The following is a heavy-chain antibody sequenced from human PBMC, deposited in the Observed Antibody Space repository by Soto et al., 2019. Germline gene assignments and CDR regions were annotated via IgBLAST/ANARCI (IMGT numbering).Heavy chain of an antibody. V-gene: IGHV3-66*01. CDR3: ARDRGDYIWGSYRNDAFDI. CDR2: IYSGGST. J-gene: IGHJ3*02. CDR1: GFTVSSNY. D-gene: IGHD3-16*02. Sequence: GGSLRLSCAASGFTVSSNYMSWVRQAPGKGLEWVSVIYSGGSTYYADSVKGRFTISRDNSKNTLYIQMNSLRAEDTAVYYCARDRGDYIWGSYRNDAFDIWGQGTMVTVSS.